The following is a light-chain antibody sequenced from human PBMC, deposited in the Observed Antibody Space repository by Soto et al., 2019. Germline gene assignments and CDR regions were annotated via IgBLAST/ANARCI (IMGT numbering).Light chain of an antibody. V-gene: IGKV1-39*01. CDR2: AAS. Sequence: DVQMTQSPSSLSASVGDRVTITCRASQSISSYLNWFQQKPGKAPKLLIYAASSLQSGVPSRFSGSGSGTDFTLTVSSLQPEDFVTYYCQQGYSTPIPFGQGTRPEIK. CDR3: QQGYSTPIP. J-gene: IGKJ5*01. CDR1: QSISSY.